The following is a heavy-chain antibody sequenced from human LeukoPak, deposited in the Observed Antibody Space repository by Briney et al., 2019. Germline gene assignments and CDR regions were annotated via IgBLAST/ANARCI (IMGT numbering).Heavy chain of an antibody. Sequence: GGSLRLSCAASGFTFGSYAMTWVRQAPGKGLEWVSVISGIGVATYYADSVKGRFTISRDNSKNTLYLQMNSLRAEDTAVYYCAKRAVTTFSSGFHYWGQGTLVTVSS. CDR1: GFTFGSYA. CDR2: ISGIGVAT. CDR3: AKRAVTTFSSGFHY. V-gene: IGHV3-23*01. J-gene: IGHJ4*02. D-gene: IGHD4-17*01.